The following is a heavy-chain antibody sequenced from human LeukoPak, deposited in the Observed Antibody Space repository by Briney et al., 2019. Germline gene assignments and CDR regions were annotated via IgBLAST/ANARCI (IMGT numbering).Heavy chain of an antibody. Sequence: PSETLSLTSAVYGGSFSGYYWSWIRQPPGKGLEWIGEINHSGSTNYNPSLKSRVTISVDTSKNQFSLKLSSVTAADTAVYYCAREYYDILTGPKNWFDPWGQGTLVTVSS. CDR2: INHSGST. V-gene: IGHV4-34*01. CDR3: AREYYDILTGPKNWFDP. D-gene: IGHD3-9*01. CDR1: GGSFSGYY. J-gene: IGHJ5*02.